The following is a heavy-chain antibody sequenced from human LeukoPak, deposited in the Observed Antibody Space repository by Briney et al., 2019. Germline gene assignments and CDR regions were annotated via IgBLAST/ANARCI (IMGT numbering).Heavy chain of an antibody. Sequence: PGGSLRLSCAASGFTFSSYAMSWVRRAPGKGLKWVSAISGSGGSTYYADSVKGRFTISRDNSKNTLYLQMNSLRAEDTAVYYCAKDRGYSGSSFDYWGQGTLVTVSS. J-gene: IGHJ4*02. CDR3: AKDRGYSGSSFDY. CDR2: ISGSGGST. CDR1: GFTFSSYA. V-gene: IGHV3-23*01. D-gene: IGHD1-26*01.